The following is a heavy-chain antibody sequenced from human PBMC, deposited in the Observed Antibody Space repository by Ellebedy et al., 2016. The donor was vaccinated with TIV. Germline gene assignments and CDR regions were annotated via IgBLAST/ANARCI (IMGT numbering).Heavy chain of an antibody. CDR1: GFTFSSVA. CDR3: AKEESSGRFDY. V-gene: IGHV3-23*01. D-gene: IGHD6-19*01. Sequence: GESLKISCAASGFTFSSVAMSWVRQAPGKGLEWVSGVSDSGGRTYYADSGKGRFTISRDNSKNMLYLQMNSLRVDDTAVYYCAKEESSGRFDYWGQGTLVTVSS. CDR2: VSDSGGRT. J-gene: IGHJ4*02.